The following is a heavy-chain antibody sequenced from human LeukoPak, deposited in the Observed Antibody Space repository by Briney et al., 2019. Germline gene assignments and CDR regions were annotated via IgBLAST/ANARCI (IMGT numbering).Heavy chain of an antibody. V-gene: IGHV4-59*11. CDR1: GGSLSTHH. J-gene: IGHJ4*02. Sequence: SETLSLTCVVSGGSLSTHHWSWIRQSPGRGLEWIGYIYYSGSTNYHPSLQSRLTISVDTSKNQFSLKLSSVTAADTAVYYCASMNYDFWSGYYEGQIDYWGQGTLVTVSS. CDR3: ASMNYDFWSGYYEGQIDY. CDR2: IYYSGST. D-gene: IGHD3-3*01.